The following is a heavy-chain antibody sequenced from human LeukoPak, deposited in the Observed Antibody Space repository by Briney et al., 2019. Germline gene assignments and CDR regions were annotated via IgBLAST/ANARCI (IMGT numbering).Heavy chain of an antibody. CDR2: ISYDGSNN. J-gene: IGHJ3*02. Sequence: PGRSLRLSCAASGFTFSSYAMHWVRQAPGKGLEWVAVISYDGSNNYYADSVKGRFTISRDNSKNTLYLQMNSLRAEDTAVYYCTRDQPYYYDSSGPPSAFDIWGQGTMVTVSS. CDR1: GFTFSSYA. D-gene: IGHD3-22*01. CDR3: TRDQPYYYDSSGPPSAFDI. V-gene: IGHV3-30*04.